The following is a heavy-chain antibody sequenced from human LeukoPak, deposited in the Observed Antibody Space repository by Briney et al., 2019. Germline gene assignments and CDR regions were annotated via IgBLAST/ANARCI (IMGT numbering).Heavy chain of an antibody. CDR2: IWYDGSNK. D-gene: IGHD2-15*01. Sequence: PGGSLRLSCAASGFTFSSYGMHWVRQAPGKGLEWVAVIWYDGSNKYYADSVKGRFTISRDNSKNTLYLQMNSLRAEDTAVYYWGRGYCCCGWCYRGEGFDYWGQGTLVTVSS. CDR3: GRGYCCCGWCYRGEGFDY. V-gene: IGHV3-33*01. J-gene: IGHJ4*02. CDR1: GFTFSSYG.